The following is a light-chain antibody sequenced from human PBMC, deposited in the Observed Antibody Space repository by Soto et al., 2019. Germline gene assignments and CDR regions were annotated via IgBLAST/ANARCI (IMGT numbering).Light chain of an antibody. CDR3: QSYDSSLSVHYV. Sequence: QSVLTQPPSVSGAPGQRVTISCTGSSSNIGAGYDVHWYQQLPGTAPKLLIYGNNNRPPGVPDRFSGFKSGTSASLAITGLQTEDEADYYCQSYDSSLSVHYVFGTGTKVTVL. J-gene: IGLJ1*01. V-gene: IGLV1-40*01. CDR1: SSNIGAGYD. CDR2: GNN.